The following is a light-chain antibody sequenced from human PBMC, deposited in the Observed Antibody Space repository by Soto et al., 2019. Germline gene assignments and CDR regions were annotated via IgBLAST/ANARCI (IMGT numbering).Light chain of an antibody. Sequence: QSALTQPPSASGSPGQSVTISCTGTSSDVGAYKYVSWYQQHPGKVPKLMIYEVTKRPSGVPGRFSGSKSGNTASLTVSGLQAEDEADYYCSSYAGNNNFVVFGGGTKLTVL. J-gene: IGLJ2*01. CDR1: SSDVGAYKY. V-gene: IGLV2-8*01. CDR3: SSYAGNNNFVV. CDR2: EVT.